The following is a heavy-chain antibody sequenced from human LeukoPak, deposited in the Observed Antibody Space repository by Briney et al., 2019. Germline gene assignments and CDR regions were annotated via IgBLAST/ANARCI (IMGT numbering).Heavy chain of an antibody. CDR3: ARDYHDYPAGNWFDS. CDR2: IYHSGST. V-gene: IGHV4-38-2*02. D-gene: IGHD3-16*01. J-gene: IGHJ5*01. CDR1: GYSISSGYY. Sequence: SETLSLTCTVSGYSISSGYYWGWIRQPPGKGLEWIGSIYHSGSTYYNPSLKSRVTISVDTSKNQFTLRVNSVTAADTAVYYCARDYHDYPAGNWFDSWGQGALVTVSS.